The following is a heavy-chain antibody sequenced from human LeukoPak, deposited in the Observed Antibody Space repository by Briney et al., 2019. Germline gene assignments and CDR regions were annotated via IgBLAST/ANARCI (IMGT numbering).Heavy chain of an antibody. V-gene: IGHV1-46*01. Sequence: ASVTVSCKASGYTFTKYYMNWVRQAPGQGLEWMGIMHPTGDSTNYAQKVQGRVTLTRDTSTGTFYMELSSLTSEDTAVYYCARHDFDLPMIYSFFVHWGQGTLVTVSS. CDR3: ARHDFDLPMIYSFFVH. CDR2: MHPTGDST. J-gene: IGHJ5*02. D-gene: IGHD3-3*01. CDR1: GYTFTKYY.